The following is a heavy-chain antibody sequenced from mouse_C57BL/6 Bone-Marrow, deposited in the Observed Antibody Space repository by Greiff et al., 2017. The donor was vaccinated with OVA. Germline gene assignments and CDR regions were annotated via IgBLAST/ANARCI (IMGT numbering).Heavy chain of an antibody. CDR3: AREPYYYGSDWYFDV. J-gene: IGHJ1*03. D-gene: IGHD1-1*01. CDR1: GFTFSDYY. V-gene: IGHV5-16*01. Sequence: DVQLVESEGGLVQPGSSMKLSCTASGFTFSDYYMAWVRQVPEKGLEWVANINYDGSSTYYLDSLKSRFIISRDNAKNILYLQMSSLKSEDTATYYCAREPYYYGSDWYFDVWGTGTTVTVSS. CDR2: INYDGSST.